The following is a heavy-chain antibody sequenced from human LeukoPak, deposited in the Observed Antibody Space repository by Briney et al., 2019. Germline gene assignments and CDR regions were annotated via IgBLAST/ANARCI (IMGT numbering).Heavy chain of an antibody. J-gene: IGHJ4*02. D-gene: IGHD5-12*01. CDR2: MNPNSGNT. Sequence: ASVKVSCKASGYTFTSYDINWVRQATGQGLEWMGWMNPNSGNTGYAQKFQGRVTITADESTSTAYMELSSLRSEDTAVYYCARVVTGYSGYDFRGSGGNYFDYWGQGTLVTVSS. CDR1: GYTFTSYD. V-gene: IGHV1-8*03. CDR3: ARVVTGYSGYDFRGSGGNYFDY.